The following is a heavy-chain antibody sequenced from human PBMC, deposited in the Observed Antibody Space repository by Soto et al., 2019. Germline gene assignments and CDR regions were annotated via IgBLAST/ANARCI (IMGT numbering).Heavy chain of an antibody. J-gene: IGHJ3*02. CDR3: ASPLELSGYDHEVYDI. V-gene: IGHV1-46*01. CDR1: GYTFTSYY. Sequence: ASVKVSCKASGYTFTSYYMHWVRQAPGQGLEWMGIINPSGGSTSYAQKFQGRVTMTRDTSTSTVYMELSSLRSEDTAVYYCASPLELSGYDHEVYDIWGRGTMVTVSS. D-gene: IGHD5-12*01. CDR2: INPSGGST.